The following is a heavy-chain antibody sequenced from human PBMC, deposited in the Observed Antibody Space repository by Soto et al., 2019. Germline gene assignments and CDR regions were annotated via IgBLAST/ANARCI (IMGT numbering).Heavy chain of an antibody. CDR2: ISHTDRLT. D-gene: IGHD6-13*01. Sequence: EVQLAESGGDLVQPGGSPRLSCVGSGFTFSYYEMNWVRQAPGKGLERVAFISHTDRLTHYPDSVKGRFTISRDNAKNSLYLQMTSLRVEDTGVYYCARDTGRASADLWGQGTLVSVSS. CDR1: GFTFSYYE. CDR3: ARDTGRASADL. J-gene: IGHJ5*02. V-gene: IGHV3-48*03.